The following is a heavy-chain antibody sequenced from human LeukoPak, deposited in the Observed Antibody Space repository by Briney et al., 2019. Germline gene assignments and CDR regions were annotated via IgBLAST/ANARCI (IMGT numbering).Heavy chain of an antibody. Sequence: PGGSLRLSCAASGFTFDDYAMHWVRQAPGKGLEWVSGISWNSGSIGYADSVKGRFTISRDNAKNSLYLQLNSLRADDTAVYYCAKEVGMWFGELSALGDYWGQGTLVTVSS. CDR2: ISWNSGSI. J-gene: IGHJ4*02. V-gene: IGHV3-9*01. D-gene: IGHD3-10*01. CDR1: GFTFDDYA. CDR3: AKEVGMWFGELSALGDY.